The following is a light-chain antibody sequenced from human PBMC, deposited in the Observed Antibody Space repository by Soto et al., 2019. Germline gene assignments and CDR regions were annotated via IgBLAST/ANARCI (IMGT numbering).Light chain of an antibody. CDR1: QTISAF. V-gene: IGKV1-39*01. J-gene: IGKJ1*01. CDR3: QQTYSPPGT. CDR2: SAS. Sequence: IQLTQSPSFLSASVGARVIITCRASQTISAFLNWYQHKPGKAPELLIFSASKLQTGVPSRFSGRGSGTAFTLTITSLRPEDFATYYCQQTYSPPGTFGQGTKVDI.